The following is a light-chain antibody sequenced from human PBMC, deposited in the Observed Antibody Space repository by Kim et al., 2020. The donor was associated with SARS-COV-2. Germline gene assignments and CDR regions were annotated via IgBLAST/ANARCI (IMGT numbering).Light chain of an antibody. CDR1: QGVSNY. CDR3: QERGS. CDR2: EAS. J-gene: IGKJ5*01. V-gene: IGKV3-11*01. Sequence: EIVLWQSPGTLSLSPGDRATLSCRASQGVSNYLAWYQQKPGQAPRLLIYEASKRAAGIPARFSGSGSGTDFTLTISRLEPGDSAVYFCQERGSVGQGTRLESK.